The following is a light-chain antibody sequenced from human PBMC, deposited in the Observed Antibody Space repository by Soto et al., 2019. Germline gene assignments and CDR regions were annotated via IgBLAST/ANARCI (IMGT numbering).Light chain of an antibody. CDR1: QSISSGG. CDR2: GAS. CDR3: QQYDRSPET. V-gene: IGKV3-20*01. J-gene: IGKJ3*01. Sequence: EIVLTQSPGTLSLSPGERATLSCRASQSISSGGLAWYQQKPGQAPRLLIYGASSRATGIPDRFSGRGSGTDFTLTINTLEPEDFAVYFCQQYDRSPETFGLGTKVDIK.